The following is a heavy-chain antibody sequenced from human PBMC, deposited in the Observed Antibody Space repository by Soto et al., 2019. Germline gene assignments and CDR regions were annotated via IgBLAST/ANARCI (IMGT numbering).Heavy chain of an antibody. Sequence: GESLKISCRGSGYSFTSYWQGWVRQIAGKGLDWMRSIYPGDSDTRFCLSFQGQVSISADKSISTAYLQWSSLKASATAMSYCARDGNHWSYYYYGMGVYGQGTTVTVYS. CDR3: ARDGNHWSYYYYGMGV. D-gene: IGHD2-8*02. CDR1: GYSFTSYW. J-gene: IGHJ6*02. CDR2: IYPGDSDT. V-gene: IGHV5-51*01.